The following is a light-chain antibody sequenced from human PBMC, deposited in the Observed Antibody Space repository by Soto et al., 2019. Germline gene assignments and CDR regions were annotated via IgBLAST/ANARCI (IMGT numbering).Light chain of an antibody. CDR3: QQYRGYSWT. V-gene: IGKV1-5*03. CDR2: GVS. CDR1: QTISNW. Sequence: DIQMTQSPSTLSASVGDRVTISCRASQTISNWLAWYQQKPGKAPNLLIYGVSNLASGVPSRFSGTGSGTEFTLTISSLRPDDFATYYCQQYRGYSWTFGYGTKVEIK. J-gene: IGKJ1*01.